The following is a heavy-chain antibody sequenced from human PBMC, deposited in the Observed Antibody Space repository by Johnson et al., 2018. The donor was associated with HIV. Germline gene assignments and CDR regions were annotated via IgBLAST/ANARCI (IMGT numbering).Heavy chain of an antibody. V-gene: IGHV3-20*04. CDR3: ARRDSGSLSFDI. CDR2: INWNGGST. Sequence: VKLVESGGGVVRPGGSLRLSCAASGFTFDDYGMSWVRQAPGKGLEWVSGINWNGGSTGYAYSVKGRFTISRDNGKNSLYLQMNSLRAEDTALYYCARRDSGSLSFDIWGQGTMVTVSS. J-gene: IGHJ3*02. CDR1: GFTFDDYG. D-gene: IGHD1-26*01.